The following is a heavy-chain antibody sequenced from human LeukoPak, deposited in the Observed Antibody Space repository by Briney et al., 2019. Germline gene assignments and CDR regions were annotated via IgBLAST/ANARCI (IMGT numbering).Heavy chain of an antibody. CDR1: GGSISSGGYY. V-gene: IGHV4-31*03. CDR3: ARGRGYGDFD. Sequence: SETLSLTCTVSGGSISSGGYYWSWIRQHPGKGLEWIGYIYYSGSAYYNPSLKSRVTISIDKSQNQFSLKVTSVSAADTAVYYCARGRGYGDFDWGQGTLVTVSS. D-gene: IGHD4-17*01. J-gene: IGHJ4*02. CDR2: IYYSGSA.